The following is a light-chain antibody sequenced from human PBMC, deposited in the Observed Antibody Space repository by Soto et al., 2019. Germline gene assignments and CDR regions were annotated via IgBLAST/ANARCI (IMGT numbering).Light chain of an antibody. V-gene: IGKV4-1*01. J-gene: IGKJ2*02. Sequence: DIVMTQAPDSLAVSLGERATINCKSSQSVLYNSNNKHYLAWYQQKPGQPPKLLMYWASTRESGVPDRFSGSGSGTDFTLTISSLQTEDVAVYYCQQYYRSPCTFGQGTKLEIK. CDR2: WAS. CDR3: QQYYRSPCT. CDR1: QSVLYNSNNKHY.